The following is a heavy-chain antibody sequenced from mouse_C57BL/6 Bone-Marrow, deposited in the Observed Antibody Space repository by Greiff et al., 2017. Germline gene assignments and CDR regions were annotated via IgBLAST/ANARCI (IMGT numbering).Heavy chain of an antibody. Sequence: EVKVVESGGGLVKPGGSLKLSCAASGFTFSSYAMSWVRQTPEKRLEWVATISDGGSYTYYPDNVKGRFTISRDNAKNNLDLQMSHMKSEDTAMYYCASLFKKGYWGQGTTLTVSS. V-gene: IGHV5-4*03. D-gene: IGHD6-2*01. CDR2: ISDGGSYT. CDR3: ASLFKKGY. J-gene: IGHJ2*01. CDR1: GFTFSSYA.